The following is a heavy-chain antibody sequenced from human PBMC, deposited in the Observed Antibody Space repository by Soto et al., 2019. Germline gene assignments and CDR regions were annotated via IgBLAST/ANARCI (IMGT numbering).Heavy chain of an antibody. D-gene: IGHD2-8*01. CDR3: ARGAPVRFDP. CDR2: IYHSGST. V-gene: IGHV4-30-2*01. J-gene: IGHJ5*02. CDR1: GGSISSSGYS. Sequence: LSLTCAVSGGSISSSGYSWSWIRQPPGKGLEWIGYIYHSGSTYYIPSLKSRVTISVDRSKNQFSLKLSSVTAADTAVYYCARGAPVRFDPWGQGTLVT.